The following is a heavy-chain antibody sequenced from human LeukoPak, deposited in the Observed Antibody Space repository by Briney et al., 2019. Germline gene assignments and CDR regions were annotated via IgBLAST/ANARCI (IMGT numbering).Heavy chain of an antibody. V-gene: IGHV1-18*01. D-gene: IGHD3-10*01. J-gene: IGHJ6*03. Sequence: ASVKVSCKASGYTFTSYGISWVRQAPGQGLEWMGWISAYNGNTNYAQKLQGRVTMTTDTSTSTAYMELSSLRSEDTAVYYCARPSGSSKPYYYYYYMDVWGKGTTVTISS. CDR1: GYTFTSYG. CDR2: ISAYNGNT. CDR3: ARPSGSSKPYYYYYYMDV.